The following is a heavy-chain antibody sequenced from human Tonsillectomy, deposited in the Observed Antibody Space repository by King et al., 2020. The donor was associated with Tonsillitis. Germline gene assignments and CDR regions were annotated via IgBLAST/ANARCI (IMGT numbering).Heavy chain of an antibody. CDR1: AFTFSRSW. V-gene: IGHV3-7*01. D-gene: IGHD6-19*01. CDR2: INPDGSEE. CDR3: ARDHAYSSFDY. J-gene: IGHJ4*02. Sequence: VQLVESGGNLVQPGGSLRLSCAASAFTFSRSWMAWVRQAPGTGLEWVASINPDGSEENYVASVKGRFTISRENSENTVYLQMNSLGADDTAVYYCARDHAYSSFDYWGQGTLVTVSS.